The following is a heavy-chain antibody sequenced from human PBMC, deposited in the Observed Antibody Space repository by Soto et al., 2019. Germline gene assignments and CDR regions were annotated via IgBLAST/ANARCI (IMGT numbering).Heavy chain of an antibody. J-gene: IGHJ4*02. CDR2: MNPNSGNT. CDR3: ARVHPNIAARPDRQYSFGY. D-gene: IGHD6-6*01. CDR1: GYTFTSYD. Sequence: QVQLVQSGAEVKQPGASVKVSCKASGYTFTSYDINWVRQATGQGLEWMGWMNPNSGNTGYAQKFQGRFTMTRNTSVSTAYMELSSLRSEDTAVYYCARVHPNIAARPDRQYSFGYWGQGTLVTVSS. V-gene: IGHV1-8*01.